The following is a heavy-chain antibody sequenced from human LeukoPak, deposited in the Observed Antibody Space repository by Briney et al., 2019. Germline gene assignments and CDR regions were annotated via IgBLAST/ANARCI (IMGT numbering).Heavy chain of an antibody. CDR3: AREINGAFDV. D-gene: IGHD2-8*01. V-gene: IGHV3-11*05. J-gene: IGHJ3*01. CDR2: ISSSSSYT. Sequence: GGSLRLSCEASGFTFSDYYMSWIRQAPGKGLEWVSYISSSSSYTKYADSVKGRFTISRDNAKNSLYLQMNSLRAEDTAVYYCAREINGAFDVCGQGTMVTVSS. CDR1: GFTFSDYY.